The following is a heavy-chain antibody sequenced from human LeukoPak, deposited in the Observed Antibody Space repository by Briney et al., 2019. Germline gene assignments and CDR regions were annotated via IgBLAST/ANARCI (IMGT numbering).Heavy chain of an antibody. Sequence: SETLSLTCTVSGGSISSYYWSWIRQPPGKGLEWIGYIYYSGSTNYNPALKSRVTISVDTSKNQFSLKLTSVTAADTAVYFCARWRGYSYALGYWGQGTLVTVSP. J-gene: IGHJ4*02. CDR1: GGSISSYY. D-gene: IGHD5-18*01. CDR2: IYYSGST. CDR3: ARWRGYSYALGY. V-gene: IGHV4-59*08.